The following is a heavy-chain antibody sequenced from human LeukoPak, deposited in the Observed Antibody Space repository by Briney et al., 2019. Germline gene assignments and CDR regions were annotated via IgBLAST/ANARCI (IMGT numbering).Heavy chain of an antibody. D-gene: IGHD3-22*01. CDR3: ARDGYYYDSSGYVYYFDY. CDR2: ISYDGSNK. Sequence: GGSLRLSCAASVFTFSSYAMHWVRQAPGKGLEWVAVISYDGSNKYYADSVKGRFTISRDNSKNTLYLQMNSLRAEDTAVYYCARDGYYYDSSGYVYYFDYWGQGTLVTVSS. V-gene: IGHV3-30*01. CDR1: VFTFSSYA. J-gene: IGHJ4*02.